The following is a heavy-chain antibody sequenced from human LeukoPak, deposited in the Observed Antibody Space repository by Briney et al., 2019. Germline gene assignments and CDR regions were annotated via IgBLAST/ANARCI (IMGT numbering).Heavy chain of an antibody. Sequence: GGSLRLSCAASGFTFSSYTMNWVRQAPGKGLEWVSTISDNAHGADTHYADSVKGRFTISRDNSKNTLYLQMNSLRAEDTAVYYCARDKYRGSGSTSDAFDIWGQGTMVTVSS. J-gene: IGHJ3*02. D-gene: IGHD3-10*01. CDR2: ISDNAHGADT. V-gene: IGHV3-23*01. CDR3: ARDKYRGSGSTSDAFDI. CDR1: GFTFSSYT.